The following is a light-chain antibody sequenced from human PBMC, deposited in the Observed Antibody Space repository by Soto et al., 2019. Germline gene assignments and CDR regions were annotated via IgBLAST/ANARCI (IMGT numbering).Light chain of an antibody. CDR1: QSVSSS. J-gene: IGKJ1*01. Sequence: EIVMTQSPATLSVSTGERATLSCRASQSVSSSLAWYQQKPGQAPRLLIYGASTRATGIPARFSGSGSGTEFTLTISSLQSEDFAVYYCQQSNNWRRTFGQGTKVDIK. CDR2: GAS. CDR3: QQSNNWRRT. V-gene: IGKV3-15*01.